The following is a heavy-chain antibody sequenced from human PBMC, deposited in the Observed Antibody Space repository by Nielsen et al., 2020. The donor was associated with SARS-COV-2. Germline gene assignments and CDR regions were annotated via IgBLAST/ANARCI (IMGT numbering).Heavy chain of an antibody. CDR1: GFTFSSYA. D-gene: IGHD3-22*01. CDR3: AKDGGYYADS. CDR2: ISYDGSNK. Sequence: GESLKISCAASGFTFSSYAMHWVRQAPGKGLEWVAVISYDGSNKYYADSVKGRFTISRDNSKNTLSLQMNSLRADDTAVYYCAKDGGYYADSWGQGTLVTVSS. V-gene: IGHV3-30-3*01. J-gene: IGHJ4*02.